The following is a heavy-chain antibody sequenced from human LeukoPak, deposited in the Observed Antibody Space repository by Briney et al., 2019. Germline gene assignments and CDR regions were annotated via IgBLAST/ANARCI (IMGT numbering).Heavy chain of an antibody. D-gene: IGHD6-19*01. CDR3: ASSSGWYLSSDY. CDR1: GFTFRAYG. CDR2: IWYDGSDK. J-gene: IGHJ4*02. Sequence: GGSLRLSCAASGFTFRAYGMHWVRQAPGKGLEWVAVIWYDGSDKYHADSVRGRFTISRDNSKNMLYLQMNSLRAEDTAVYYCASSSGWYLSSDYWGQGTLVTVSS. V-gene: IGHV3-33*01.